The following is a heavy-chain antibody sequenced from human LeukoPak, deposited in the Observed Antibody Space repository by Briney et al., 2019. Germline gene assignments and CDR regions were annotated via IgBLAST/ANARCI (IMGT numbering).Heavy chain of an antibody. CDR3: ARTYKGYNPDY. CDR1: RFTFSSYW. CDR2: IKQDGSEK. D-gene: IGHD5-24*01. V-gene: IGHV3-7*01. Sequence: GGSLRLSCAASRFTFSSYWMSWVRQAPGKGLEWVANIKQDGSEKYYVDSVKGRFTISRDNAKNSLYLQMNSLRAEDTAVYYCARTYKGYNPDYWGQGTLVTVSS. J-gene: IGHJ4*02.